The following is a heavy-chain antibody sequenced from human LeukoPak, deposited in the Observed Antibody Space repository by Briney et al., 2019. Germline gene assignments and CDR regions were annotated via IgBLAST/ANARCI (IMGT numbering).Heavy chain of an antibody. CDR3: ARGGTPDACDI. J-gene: IGHJ3*02. CDR2: TATTNDHT. Sequence: ASVRVSCKTSGYSFSTYAMSWVRQAPGQGLEWMGWTATTNDHTNFAQKFQGRVTMTADTSTSTAYMELRSLRSDDTALYYCARGGTPDACDIWGQGTMVTVSS. V-gene: IGHV1-18*01. D-gene: IGHD3-16*01. CDR1: GYSFSTYA.